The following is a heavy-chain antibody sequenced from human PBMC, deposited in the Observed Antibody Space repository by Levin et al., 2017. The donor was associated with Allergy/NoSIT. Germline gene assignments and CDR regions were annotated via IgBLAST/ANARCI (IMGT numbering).Heavy chain of an antibody. V-gene: IGHV4-34*01. CDR2: IIHRET. J-gene: IGHJ4*02. CDR1: GGSFTGYH. Sequence: SETLSLTCGVSGGSFTGYHWTWIRQPPGKGLEWIWDIIHRETNINPSLKSRVTMSLDTSKNQVSLILNSMTAVDTAVYYFSRGLWRSGWYGGGYYFDSWGQGTLVTVSS. D-gene: IGHD6-19*01. CDR3: SRGLWRSGWYGGGYYFDS.